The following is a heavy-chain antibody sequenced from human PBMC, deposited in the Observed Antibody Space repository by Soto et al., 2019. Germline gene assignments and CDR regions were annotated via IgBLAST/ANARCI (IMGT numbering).Heavy chain of an antibody. Sequence: QEQLQQSGPGLVKPSQTLSLTCAISGDSVSKNSATWNWIRQSPARALEWLGRTYYRSKWYNDYPVSGKSRITLNPDESKNQFSLQLNAVTPHDAAVYDRAGGARVGGSWYFDLWGHGTLVTVSS. CDR3: AGGARVGGSWYFDL. CDR1: GDSVSKNSAT. D-gene: IGHD3-16*01. CDR2: TYYRSKWYN. V-gene: IGHV6-1*01. J-gene: IGHJ2*01.